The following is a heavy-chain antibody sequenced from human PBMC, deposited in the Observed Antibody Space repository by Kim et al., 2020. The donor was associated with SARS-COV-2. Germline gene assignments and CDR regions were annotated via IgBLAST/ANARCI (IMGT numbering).Heavy chain of an antibody. D-gene: IGHD3-22*01. J-gene: IGHJ4*02. CDR3: ARSRITMIVVVSYFDY. V-gene: IGHV3-48*02. Sequence: SVKGRFTISRDNAKKSLYLKMNSLRDEDTAVYYCARSRITMIVVVSYFDYWGQGTLVTVSS.